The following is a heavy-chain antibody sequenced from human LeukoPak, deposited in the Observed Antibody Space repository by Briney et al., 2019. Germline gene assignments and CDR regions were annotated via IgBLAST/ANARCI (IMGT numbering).Heavy chain of an antibody. J-gene: IGHJ4*02. CDR3: ARDGGDYFSCDFDY. V-gene: IGHV3-48*03. CDR1: GFTFSSYE. Sequence: TGGSLRLTCAASGFTFSSYEMNWVRQAPGKGLEWVSYISTSGSTIYYADSVKGRFTISRDNAKNSLYLQMNSLRAEDTAVYYCARDGGDYFSCDFDYWGQGTLVTVSS. D-gene: IGHD4-17*01. CDR2: ISTSGSTI.